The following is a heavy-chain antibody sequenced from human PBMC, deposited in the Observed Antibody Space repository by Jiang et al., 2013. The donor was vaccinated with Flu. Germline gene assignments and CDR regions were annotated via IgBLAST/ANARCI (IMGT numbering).Heavy chain of an antibody. Sequence: GSGLVKPSQTLSLTCTVSGGSISSGGYYWSWIRQHPGKGLEWIGYIYYSGSTYYNPSLKSRVTISVDTSKNQFSLKLSSVTAADTAVYYCARQPLPDYGDYLRYYYGMDVWGQGTTVTVSS. CDR2: IYYSGST. J-gene: IGHJ6*02. V-gene: IGHV4-31*03. CDR3: ARQPLPDYGDYLRYYYGMDV. CDR1: GGSISSGGYY. D-gene: IGHD4-17*01.